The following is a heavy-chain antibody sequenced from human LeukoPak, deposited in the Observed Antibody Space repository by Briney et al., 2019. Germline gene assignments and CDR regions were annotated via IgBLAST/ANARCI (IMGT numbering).Heavy chain of an antibody. CDR3: ARDRGSWELPYYFDY. J-gene: IGHJ4*02. CDR1: GFTFSSYS. V-gene: IGHV3-21*01. D-gene: IGHD1-26*01. CDR2: ISTSSSYI. Sequence: SGGSLRLSCAASGFTFSSYSMNWVRQAPGKGLEWVSFISTSSSYIYYADSVKGRFTISRDNAKNTLYLQMNSLRAEDTAVYYCARDRGSWELPYYFDYWGQGTLVTVSS.